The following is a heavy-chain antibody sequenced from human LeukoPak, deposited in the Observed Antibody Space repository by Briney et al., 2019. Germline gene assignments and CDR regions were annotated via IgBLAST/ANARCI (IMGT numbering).Heavy chain of an antibody. V-gene: IGHV3-23*01. Sequence: GGSLRLSCAPSRLTFNNYAMTWVRPPPGEGLEWVSRISGSGDSTHYADPVKGRFTISRDNSKNMLYLQMNSLRVEDTAIYYCVKGCSYTSCYTSDYWGQGTLVTVSS. D-gene: IGHD2-2*02. CDR2: ISGSGDST. CDR1: RLTFNNYA. J-gene: IGHJ4*02. CDR3: VKGCSYTSCYTSDY.